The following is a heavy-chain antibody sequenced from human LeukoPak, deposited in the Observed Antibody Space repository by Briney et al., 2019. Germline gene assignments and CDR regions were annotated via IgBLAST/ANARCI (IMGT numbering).Heavy chain of an antibody. V-gene: IGHV4-39*07. CDR1: GGSISSSSYY. D-gene: IGHD2-2*02. J-gene: IGHJ5*02. CDR2: IHYSGST. Sequence: SETLSLTRTVSGGSISSSSYYWGWIRQPPGKGLEWIGSIHYSGSTYYNPSLKSRVTISVDTSKNQFSLKLSSVTAADTAVYYCARGNIVVVPAAILSSQFDPWGQGTLVTVSS. CDR3: ARGNIVVVPAAILSSQFDP.